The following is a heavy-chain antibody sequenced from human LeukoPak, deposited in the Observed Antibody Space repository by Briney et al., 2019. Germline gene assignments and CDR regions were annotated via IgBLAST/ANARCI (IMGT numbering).Heavy chain of an antibody. D-gene: IGHD5-18*01. V-gene: IGHV3-23*01. J-gene: IGHJ3*02. Sequence: GGSLRLSCAASGFTFSSYAMSWVRQAPGKGLEWVSAISGSGGSTYYADSVKGRFTISRDNSKNTLYLQMNSLRAEDTAVYYCANENLWIQLWSDAFDIWGQGTMVTVSS. CDR3: ANENLWIQLWSDAFDI. CDR2: ISGSGGST. CDR1: GFTFSSYA.